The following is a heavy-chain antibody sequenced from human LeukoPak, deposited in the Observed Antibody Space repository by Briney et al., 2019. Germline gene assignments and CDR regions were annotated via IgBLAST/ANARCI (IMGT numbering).Heavy chain of an antibody. J-gene: IGHJ4*02. CDR3: AKDLAGIVVVPAAPDY. CDR1: GFTFSNYE. D-gene: IGHD2-2*01. V-gene: IGHV3-48*03. CDR2: ISRGGDTI. Sequence: GGSLRLSCAASGFTFSNYEMHWVRQAPGEGREWLSYISRGGDTIYYADSVKGRFTISRDNSKNTLYLQMNSLRAEDTAVYYCAKDLAGIVVVPAAPDYWGQGTLVTVSS.